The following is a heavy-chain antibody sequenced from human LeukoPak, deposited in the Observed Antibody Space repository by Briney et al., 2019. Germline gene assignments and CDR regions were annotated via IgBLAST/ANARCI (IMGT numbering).Heavy chain of an antibody. J-gene: IGHJ4*02. V-gene: IGHV3-21*01. CDR3: ARDPGSVSTLFDY. D-gene: IGHD6-25*01. CDR1: GFTFSSYS. Sequence: PGGSLRLSCAASGFTFSSYSMNWVRQAPGKGVEGVSSISSSSSYIYYADSVKGRFTISRDNAKNSLYLQMNSLRAEDTAVYYCARDPGSVSTLFDYWGQGTLVTVSS. CDR2: ISSSSSYI.